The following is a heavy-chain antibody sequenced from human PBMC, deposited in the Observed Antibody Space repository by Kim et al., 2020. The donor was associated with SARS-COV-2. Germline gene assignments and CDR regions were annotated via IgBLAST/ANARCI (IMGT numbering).Heavy chain of an antibody. J-gene: IGHJ6*02. CDR2: INSDGSST. CDR3: ASGMRRYYDSSSSYYYYYGMDV. V-gene: IGHV3-74*01. D-gene: IGHD3-22*01. CDR1: GFTFSSYW. Sequence: GGSLRLSCAASGFTFSSYWMHWVRQAPGKGLVWVSRINSDGSSTSYADSVKGRFTISRDNAKNTLYLQMNSLRAEDTAVYYCASGMRRYYDSSSSYYYYYGMDVWGQGTTVTVSS.